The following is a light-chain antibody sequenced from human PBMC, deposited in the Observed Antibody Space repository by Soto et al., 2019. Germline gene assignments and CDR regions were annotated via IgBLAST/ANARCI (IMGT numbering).Light chain of an antibody. J-gene: IGLJ1*01. CDR2: DVS. Sequence: QSVLTQPRSVSGSPGQSVTISCTGTSSDVGGYNYVSWYRQHPGKAPKLMIYDVSKRPSGVPDRFSGSKFGNTASLTISGLQAEDEADYYCCSYAGSYTFDYVFGTGTKVTVL. CDR3: CSYAGSYTFDYV. CDR1: SSDVGGYNY. V-gene: IGLV2-11*01.